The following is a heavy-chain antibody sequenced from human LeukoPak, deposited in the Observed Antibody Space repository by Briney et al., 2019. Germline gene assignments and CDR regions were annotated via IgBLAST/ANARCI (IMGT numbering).Heavy chain of an antibody. J-gene: IGHJ4*02. V-gene: IGHV3-23*01. D-gene: IGHD3-22*01. CDR1: GFFFSVSA. CDR2: TTGRGDNT. Sequence: GGSLRLSCAAPGFFFSVSAMAWVRQAPGKGLEWVSTTTGRGDNTHYADSVEGRFPFSRDNSKNTLYLQMNSLRAEDTAVYYCAKDRSHYYDSSGSFDYWGQGTLVTVSS. CDR3: AKDRSHYYDSSGSFDY.